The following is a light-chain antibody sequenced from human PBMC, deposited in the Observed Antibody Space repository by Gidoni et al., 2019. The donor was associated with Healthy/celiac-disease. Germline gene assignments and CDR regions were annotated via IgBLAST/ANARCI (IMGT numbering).Light chain of an antibody. J-gene: IGKJ2*01. CDR2: AAS. CDR1: QSISSY. V-gene: IGKV1-39*01. Sequence: DIQMTQSPSPLSASVGDRVTITCRASQSISSYLYWYQQKPGNAPKLLIYAASSMQTGVPSRFSGSGSGTDFTLTISRLQPEDFAAYYCQQGYSTPYTFGQGTKLEIK. CDR3: QQGYSTPYT.